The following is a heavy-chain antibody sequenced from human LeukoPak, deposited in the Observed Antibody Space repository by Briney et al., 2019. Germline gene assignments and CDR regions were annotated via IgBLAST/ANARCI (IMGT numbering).Heavy chain of an antibody. V-gene: IGHV4-59*01. J-gene: IGHJ6*03. CDR3: AREWGVSVWGDPYYMDV. D-gene: IGHD3-16*01. Sequence: SETLSLTCTVSGGSISSYYWSWIRQPPGKGLEWIGYIYYSGSTNYNPSLKSRVTISVDTSKNQFSLKLSSVTAADTAVYYCAREWGVSVWGDPYYMDVWGKGTTVTVSS. CDR2: IYYSGST. CDR1: GGSISSYY.